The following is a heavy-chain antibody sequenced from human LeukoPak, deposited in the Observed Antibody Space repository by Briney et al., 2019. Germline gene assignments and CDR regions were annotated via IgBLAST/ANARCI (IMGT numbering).Heavy chain of an antibody. D-gene: IGHD3-9*01. CDR1: GYTLTELS. J-gene: IGHJ4*02. Sequence: ASVKVSCKVSGYTLTELSMHWVRQAPGKGLEWMGGFDPEDGETIYAQKFQGRVTMTRDTSISTAYMELSRLRSDDTAVYYCARILTGYYRLDYWGQGTLVTVSS. V-gene: IGHV1-24*01. CDR3: ARILTGYYRLDY. CDR2: FDPEDGET.